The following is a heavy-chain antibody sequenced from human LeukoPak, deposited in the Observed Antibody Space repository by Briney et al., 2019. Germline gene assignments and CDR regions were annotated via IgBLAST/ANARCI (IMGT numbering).Heavy chain of an antibody. Sequence: GTSVKVSCKASGFTFTSSAMQWVRQARGQRLEWIGWIVVGSGNTNYAQKFQERVTITRDMSTSTAYMELSSLRSEDTAVYYCAADNPADFDWLFDYWGQGTLVTVSS. CDR2: IVVGSGNT. CDR3: AADNPADFDWLFDY. D-gene: IGHD3-9*01. J-gene: IGHJ4*02. V-gene: IGHV1-58*02. CDR1: GFTFTSSA.